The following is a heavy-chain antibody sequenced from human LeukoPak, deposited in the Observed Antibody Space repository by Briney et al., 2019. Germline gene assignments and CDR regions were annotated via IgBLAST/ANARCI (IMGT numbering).Heavy chain of an antibody. D-gene: IGHD2-15*01. CDR3: ARGVVVAANNGWFDP. CDR2: IYYSGST. CDR1: GGSISSSSYY. J-gene: IGHJ5*02. V-gene: IGHV4-39*07. Sequence: SETLSLTCTVSGGSISSSSYYWGWIRQPPGKGLEWIGSIYYSGSTYYNPSLKSRVTISVDTSKNQFSLKLSSVTAADTAVYYCARGVVVAANNGWFDPWGQGTLVTVSS.